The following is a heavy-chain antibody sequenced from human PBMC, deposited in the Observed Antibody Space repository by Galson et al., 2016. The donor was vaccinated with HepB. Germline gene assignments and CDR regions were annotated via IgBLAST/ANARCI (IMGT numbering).Heavy chain of an antibody. D-gene: IGHD5-24*01. CDR2: ISAHNGDT. CDR1: GYTFTTNG. V-gene: IGHV1-18*04. CDR3: ARDRDRSLDY. Sequence: QSGAEVKQPGTSVKVSCKASGYTFTTNGISWVRQAPGQGLEWVAWISAHNGDTNSAQKFQGRVTLTTDTSTRTAYMELRSLTSDDTAVYYCARDRDRSLDYWGQGTLVTVSS. J-gene: IGHJ4*02.